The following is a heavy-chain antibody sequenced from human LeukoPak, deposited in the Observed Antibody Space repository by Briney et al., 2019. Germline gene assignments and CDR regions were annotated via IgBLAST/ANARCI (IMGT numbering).Heavy chain of an antibody. V-gene: IGHV4-38-2*01. CDR2: IYLSGST. J-gene: IGHJ4*02. CDR1: GYSISSGYY. Sequence: SETLSLTCAVSGYSISSGYYWGWIRQPPGKGLEWIGSIYLSGSTYYNPSLKSRVTISVDTSKNQFSLKLSSVTAADTAVYYCARRLVVLQGFDYWGQGTLVTVSS. D-gene: IGHD3-16*02. CDR3: ARRLVVLQGFDY.